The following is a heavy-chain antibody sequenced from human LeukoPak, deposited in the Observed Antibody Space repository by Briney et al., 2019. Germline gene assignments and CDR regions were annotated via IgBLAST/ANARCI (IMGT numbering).Heavy chain of an antibody. V-gene: IGHV3-20*04. CDR3: ARDLGYYYDSSGYYFDY. J-gene: IGHJ4*02. D-gene: IGHD3-22*01. Sequence: RTGGSLRLSCAASGFTFDDYGMSWVRHAPGKGLEWVSGINWNGGSTGYADSVKGRFTISRDNAKNYLYLQMNSLRAEDTALYYCARDLGYYYDSSGYYFDYWGPGTLVTVSS. CDR2: INWNGGST. CDR1: GFTFDDYG.